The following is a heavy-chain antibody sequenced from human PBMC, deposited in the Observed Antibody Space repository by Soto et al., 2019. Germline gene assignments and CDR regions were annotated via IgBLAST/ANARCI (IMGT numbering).Heavy chain of an antibody. CDR2: ITGSDSNS. CDR3: ARESVGWFDP. V-gene: IGHV3-23*01. CDR1: GCTIRSFA. Sequence: GRPLRLSCTASGCTIRSFARSWVRQAPGKGLEWVSIITGSDSNSDYIDSVKGRFTISRDNSKNTLYLQMNSLRAEDTAVYYCARESVGWFDPWGQGTLVTVSS. J-gene: IGHJ5*02.